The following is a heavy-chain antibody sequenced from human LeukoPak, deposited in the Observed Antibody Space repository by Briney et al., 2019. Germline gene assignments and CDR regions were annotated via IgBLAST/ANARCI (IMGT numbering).Heavy chain of an antibody. V-gene: IGHV3-30*18. J-gene: IGHJ6*02. D-gene: IGHD3-22*01. CDR3: AKDRYYYDSSGHYYYYYYDMDV. CDR1: GFTFSSYG. CDR2: IAYDGSNK. Sequence: GRSLRLSCAASGFTFSSYGMQWVRQAPGKGLEWVAVIAYDGSNKYYADSVKGRFTISRDNSKNTLYLQMNSLRAEDTAVYYCAKDRYYYDSSGHYYYYYYDMDVWGQGTTVTVSS.